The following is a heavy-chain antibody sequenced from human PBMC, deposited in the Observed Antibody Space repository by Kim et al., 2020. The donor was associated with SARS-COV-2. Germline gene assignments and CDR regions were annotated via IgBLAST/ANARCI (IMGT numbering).Heavy chain of an antibody. V-gene: IGHV4-59*09. D-gene: IGHD3-9*01. CDR3: ARGYDTPYYYYYGMDV. Sequence: LKGRVPLSVDTSKNQFSLKLSSVTAADTAVYYCARGYDTPYYYYYGMDVWGQGTTVTVSS. J-gene: IGHJ6*02.